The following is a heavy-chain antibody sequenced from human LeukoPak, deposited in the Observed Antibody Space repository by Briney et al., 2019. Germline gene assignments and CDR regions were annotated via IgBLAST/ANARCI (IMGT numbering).Heavy chain of an antibody. J-gene: IGHJ4*02. D-gene: IGHD6-19*01. CDR2: ISWNGGTI. Sequence: PGGSLRLSCAASGFTFSKYKMNWVRQAPGKGLEWVSLISWNGGTIHYGHSVKGRFTISRDNTKNSLYLQMNTLRTEDTALYYCVKDVVAASENVRGWYPMDCWGQGTMVTASS. V-gene: IGHV3-43*01. CDR1: GFTFSKYK. CDR3: VKDVVAASENVRGWYPMDC.